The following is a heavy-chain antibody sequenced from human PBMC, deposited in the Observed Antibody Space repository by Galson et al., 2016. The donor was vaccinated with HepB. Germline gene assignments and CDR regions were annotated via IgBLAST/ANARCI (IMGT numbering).Heavy chain of an antibody. V-gene: IGHV3-30*18. J-gene: IGHJ5*02. D-gene: IGHD3-10*01. CDR1: GFTFISSG. Sequence: SLRLSCATAGFTFISSGMHWVRQAPGKGLEWATFISYDGSNAYYADSVKGRFTVTRDNSKNTLYLQMNSLRPEDTAVYYCAKGGPNYYGSGSYPFDPWGQGLRVTVSS. CDR2: ISYDGSNA. CDR3: AKGGPNYYGSGSYPFDP.